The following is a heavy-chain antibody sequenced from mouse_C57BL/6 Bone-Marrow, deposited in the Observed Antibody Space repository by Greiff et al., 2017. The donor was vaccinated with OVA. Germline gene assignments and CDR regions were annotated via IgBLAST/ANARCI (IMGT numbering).Heavy chain of an antibody. J-gene: IGHJ4*01. D-gene: IGHD2-2*01. CDR3: TTWVVTTGYYYAMDY. CDR2: IDPENGDT. V-gene: IGHV14-4*01. Sequence: VQLQQSGAELVRPGASVKLSCTASGFNIKDDYMHWVKQRPEQGLEWIGWIDPENGDTEYASKFQGKATITADTSSNTAYLQLSSLTSEYTAVYYCTTWVVTTGYYYAMDYWGQGTSVTVSS. CDR1: GFNIKDDY.